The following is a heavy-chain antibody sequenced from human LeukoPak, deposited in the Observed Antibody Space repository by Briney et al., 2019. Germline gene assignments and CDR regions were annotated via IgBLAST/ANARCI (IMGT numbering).Heavy chain of an antibody. D-gene: IGHD6-13*01. V-gene: IGHV3-23*01. CDR2: ISAGAVGT. CDR1: GFTFSSYA. CDR3: GKAIGTSGKPVFDY. J-gene: IGHJ4*02. Sequence: GGSLRLSCAASGFTFSSYAMTWVRQSPGEGLEWVSAISAGAVGTYYADSVKGRFTISRDNSRDTLYLQMNSLRAEDTAVYYCGKAIGTSGKPVFDYWGQGTLVTVSS.